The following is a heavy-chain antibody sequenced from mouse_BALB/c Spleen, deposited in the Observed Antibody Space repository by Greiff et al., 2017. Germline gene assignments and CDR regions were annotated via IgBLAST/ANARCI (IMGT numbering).Heavy chain of an antibody. CDR2: ISSGSSTI. J-gene: IGHJ1*01. CDR3: ARDYYGSPNWYFDV. V-gene: IGHV5-17*02. Sequence: EVMLVESGGGLVQPGGSRKLSCAASGFTFSSFGMHWVRQAPEKGLEWVAYISSGSSTIYYADTVKGRFTISRDNPKNTLFLQMTSLRSEDTAMYYCARDYYGSPNWYFDVWGAGTTVTVSS. CDR1: GFTFSSFG. D-gene: IGHD1-1*01.